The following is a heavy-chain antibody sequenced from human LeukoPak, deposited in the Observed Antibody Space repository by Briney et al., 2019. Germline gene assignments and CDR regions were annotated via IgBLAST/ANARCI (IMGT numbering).Heavy chain of an antibody. Sequence: PGGSLRLSCAASGFTFSSYGMQWVRQAPGKGLEWVTLISYDGTDKYYAASVRGRFTISRDNSKNTLYLQMNSLRPEDTGVYYCAKDPQDFYGSSGYRPERYWGQGTLVTVSS. D-gene: IGHD3-22*01. CDR1: GFTFSSYG. V-gene: IGHV3-30*18. CDR3: AKDPQDFYGSSGYRPERY. CDR2: ISYDGTDK. J-gene: IGHJ4*02.